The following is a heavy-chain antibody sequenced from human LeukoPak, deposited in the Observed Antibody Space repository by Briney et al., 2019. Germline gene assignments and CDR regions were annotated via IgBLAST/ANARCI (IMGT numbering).Heavy chain of an antibody. CDR3: ARDRYGDYHFDY. V-gene: IGHV4-59*01. CDR2: IYYSGST. Sequence: SETLSLTCTVSGGSISSYYWSWIRQPPGKGLEWIGYIYYSGSTNYNPSLKSRVTISVDTSKNQFPLKLSSVTAADTAVYYCARDRYGDYHFDYWGQGTLVTVSS. D-gene: IGHD4-17*01. J-gene: IGHJ4*02. CDR1: GGSISSYY.